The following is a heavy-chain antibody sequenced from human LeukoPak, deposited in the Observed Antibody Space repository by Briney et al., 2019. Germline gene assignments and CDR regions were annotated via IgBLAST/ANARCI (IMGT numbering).Heavy chain of an antibody. J-gene: IGHJ4*02. Sequence: PGGSLRLSCAASGFTFSSYSMNWVRQAPGKGLEWVSYISSSSSTIYYADSVKGRFTISRDNAKNSLYLQMNSLRAEDTAVYYCARVGNWNYVDYWGQGTLVTVSS. CDR1: GFTFSSYS. CDR2: ISSSSSTI. V-gene: IGHV3-48*01. CDR3: ARVGNWNYVDY. D-gene: IGHD1-20*01.